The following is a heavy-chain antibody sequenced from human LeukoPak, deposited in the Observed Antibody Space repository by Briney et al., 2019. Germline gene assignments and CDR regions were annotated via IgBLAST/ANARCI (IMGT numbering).Heavy chain of an antibody. D-gene: IGHD5-12*01. CDR2: INHSGST. CDR3: ARDRGYDSPAFDI. V-gene: IGHV4-34*01. Sequence: PSETLSLTCAVYGGSFSGYYWSWIRQPPGKGLEWIGEINHSGSTNYNPSLKSRVTISVDTSKNQFSLKLSSVTAADTAVYYCARDRGYDSPAFDIWGQGTMVTVSS. CDR1: GGSFSGYY. J-gene: IGHJ3*02.